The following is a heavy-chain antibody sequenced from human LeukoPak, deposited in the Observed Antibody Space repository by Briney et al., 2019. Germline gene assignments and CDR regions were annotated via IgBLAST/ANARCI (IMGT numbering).Heavy chain of an antibody. CDR1: GYTFTSYD. V-gene: IGHV1-8*01. CDR2: MNPNSGNT. D-gene: IGHD6-13*01. J-gene: IGHJ5*02. Sequence: ASVKVSCKASGYTFTSYDINWVRQATGQGLEWMGWMNPNSGNTGYAQKFQGRVTMTRDTSISTAYMELSRLRSDDTAVYYCARGPLGAAAGGWFDPWGQGTLVTVSS. CDR3: ARGPLGAAAGGWFDP.